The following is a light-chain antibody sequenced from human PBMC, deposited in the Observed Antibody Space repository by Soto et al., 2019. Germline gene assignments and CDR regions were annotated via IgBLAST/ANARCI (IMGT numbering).Light chain of an antibody. CDR1: RGISSSY. CDR2: AAS. V-gene: IGKV3-20*01. J-gene: IGKJ2*01. Sequence: EIVLTQSPGTLSLSPGESTTLSCRASRGISSSYIAWYQQKPGQAPRLLIYAASTRATGIPDRFRGSGSATDFTLTISRLEPEDSAVYYCQQYGASPPYTFGQGTKLEIK. CDR3: QQYGASPPYT.